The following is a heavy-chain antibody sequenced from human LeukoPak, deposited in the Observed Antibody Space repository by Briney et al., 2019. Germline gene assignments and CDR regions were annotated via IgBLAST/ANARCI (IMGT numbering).Heavy chain of an antibody. Sequence: GGSLRLSCAASGFIFSSMWMTWVRQAPGKGLEWVANINGDGSDTYYVDSVKGRFTISRDNSKNTLYLQMNSLRAEDTAVYYCAKEGEAAANFNWGQGTLVTVSS. J-gene: IGHJ4*02. CDR3: AKEGEAAANFN. CDR2: INGDGSDT. V-gene: IGHV3-7*03. CDR1: GFIFSSMW. D-gene: IGHD6-13*01.